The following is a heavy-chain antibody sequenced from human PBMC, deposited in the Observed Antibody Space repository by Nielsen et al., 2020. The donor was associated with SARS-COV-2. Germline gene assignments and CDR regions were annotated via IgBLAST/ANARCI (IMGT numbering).Heavy chain of an antibody. CDR1: GFTFSNFA. J-gene: IGHJ4*02. D-gene: IGHD4-17*01. V-gene: IGHV3-23*01. CDR3: AKNPSRRDYGADY. Sequence: GGSLRLSCAASGFTFSNFAMNWVRQAPGKGLGWVSTIGVSGGGTYYADSLKGRFTISRDNSKNTLYLQINSLRAEDTAMYYCAKNPSRRDYGADYWGQGTLVTVSS. CDR2: IGVSGGGT.